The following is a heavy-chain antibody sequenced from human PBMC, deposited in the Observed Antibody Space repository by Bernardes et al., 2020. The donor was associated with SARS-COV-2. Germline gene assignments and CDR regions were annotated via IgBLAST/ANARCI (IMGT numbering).Heavy chain of an antibody. CDR1: GFTFSSYA. CDR2: ISGSGDAT. CDR3: AKDYSVIGQAVYYYGLDV. J-gene: IGHJ6*02. Sequence: GRSLRRSCAASGFTFSSYAMSWVRQAPGKGLEWVSTISGSGDATYYADSVKGRFTISRDNSKNTLYLQMNSLRAEDTAVYYCAKDYSVIGQAVYYYGLDVWGQGTTVTVSS. D-gene: IGHD4-4*01. V-gene: IGHV3-23*01.